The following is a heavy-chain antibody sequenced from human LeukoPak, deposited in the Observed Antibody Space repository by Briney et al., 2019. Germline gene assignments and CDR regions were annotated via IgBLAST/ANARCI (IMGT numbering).Heavy chain of an antibody. CDR2: IWFDGSNK. CDR3: AKDPYASGSYPSDY. V-gene: IGHV3-33*06. J-gene: IGHJ4*02. Sequence: QTGGSLRLSCAASGFTFSSYGMHWVRQAPGKGLEWVAVIWFDGSNKYYADSVKGRFTISRDNSKNTLYLEMNSLRVEDTAIYYCAKDPYASGSYPSDYWGQGPLVAVSS. CDR1: GFTFSSYG. D-gene: IGHD3-10*01.